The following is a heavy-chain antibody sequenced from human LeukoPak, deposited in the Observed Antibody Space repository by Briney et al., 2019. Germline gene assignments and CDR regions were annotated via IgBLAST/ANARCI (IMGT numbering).Heavy chain of an antibody. CDR3: AKYQRQWLPKGGFHY. CDR1: GVTFSSYG. V-gene: IGHV3-30*18. CDR2: LSYDVNNK. J-gene: IGHJ4*02. Sequence: GGSLRLSCAASGVTFSSYGMHWGRQAQGKGGEWGAVLSYDVNNKYHAHSVLGRFPISTDNSKPPLYLRMHNLRAEDTALYYCAKYQRQWLPKGGFHYWGQGTPVTVSS. D-gene: IGHD6-19*01.